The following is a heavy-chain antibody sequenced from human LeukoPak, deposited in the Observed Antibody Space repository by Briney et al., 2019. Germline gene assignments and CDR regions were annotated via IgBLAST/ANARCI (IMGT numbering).Heavy chain of an antibody. CDR1: GGSFSGYY. D-gene: IGHD6-13*01. Sequence: SETLSLTCAVYGGSFSGYYWSWIRQSPAKGLEWIGEINHSGRTNYNPSLKSRVTISVDTSKSQFSLKVTSVTAADTAVYYCARGGPRYSSSWLNYWGQGILVTVPS. J-gene: IGHJ4*02. V-gene: IGHV4-34*01. CDR3: ARGGPRYSSSWLNY. CDR2: INHSGRT.